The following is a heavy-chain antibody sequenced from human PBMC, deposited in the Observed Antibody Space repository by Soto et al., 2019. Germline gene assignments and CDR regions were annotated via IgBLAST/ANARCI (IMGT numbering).Heavy chain of an antibody. Sequence: QVQLVQSGAEVKKPGSSVKVSCKASGGTFSSYTISWVRQAPGQGLEWMGRIIPILGIANYAQKFQGRVTITADKSTSTACRELSSLRSEDTAVYYCARLIQLWPSSRLDACGMDVWGQGTTVTVSS. CDR3: ARLIQLWPSSRLDACGMDV. D-gene: IGHD5-18*01. J-gene: IGHJ6*02. V-gene: IGHV1-69*02. CDR2: IIPILGIA. CDR1: GGTFSSYT.